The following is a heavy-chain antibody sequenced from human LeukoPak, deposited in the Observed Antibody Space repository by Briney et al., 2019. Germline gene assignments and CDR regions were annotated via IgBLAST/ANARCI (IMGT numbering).Heavy chain of an antibody. V-gene: IGHV4-34*01. Sequence: SETLSLTCAVYGGSLSGYYWSWIRQPPGKGLEWIGEINHSGSTNYNPSLKSRVTISVDTSKNQFSLKLSSVTAADTAVYYCARGRGPFWGQGTLVTVSS. J-gene: IGHJ4*02. CDR1: GGSLSGYY. D-gene: IGHD3-10*01. CDR3: ARGRGPF. CDR2: INHSGST.